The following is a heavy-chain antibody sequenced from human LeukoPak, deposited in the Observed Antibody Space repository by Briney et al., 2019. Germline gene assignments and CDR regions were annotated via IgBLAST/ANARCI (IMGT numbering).Heavy chain of an antibody. CDR3: AKVAHYYYGSESYYFFEH. CDR1: GFTFTTYW. CDR2: IKQDGTEK. V-gene: IGHV3-7*01. D-gene: IGHD3-10*01. J-gene: IGHJ4*02. Sequence: GGSLRLSCTASGFTFTTYWMSWVRHPPGKGLEWVANIKQDGTEKYYVDSVKGRFTISRDNAKNSLYLQMNSLRVEDTATYYCAKVAHYYYGSESYYFFEHWGQGTPVTAS.